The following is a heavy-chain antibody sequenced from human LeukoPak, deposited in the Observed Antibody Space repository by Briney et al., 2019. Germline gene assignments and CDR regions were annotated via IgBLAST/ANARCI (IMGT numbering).Heavy chain of an antibody. CDR2: INAGNGNT. D-gene: IGHD6-13*01. J-gene: IGHJ4*02. CDR3: ARDSSSWYLGHNYFDY. Sequence: ASVKVSCKASGYTFTSYAMHWVRQAPGQRLEWMGRINAGNGNTKYSQKFQGRVTITRDTSASTAYMELSSLRSEDTAVYYCARDSSSWYLGHNYFDYWGQGTLVTVSS. CDR1: GYTFTSYA. V-gene: IGHV1-3*01.